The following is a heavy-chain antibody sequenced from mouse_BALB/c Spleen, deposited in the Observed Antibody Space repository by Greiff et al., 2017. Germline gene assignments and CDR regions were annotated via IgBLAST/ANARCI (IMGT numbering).Heavy chain of an antibody. J-gene: IGHJ3*01. CDR1: GFNIKDYY. D-gene: IGHD2-3*01. CDR2: IDPENGDT. CDR3: IAFDDGYYSFAY. V-gene: IGHV14-4*02. Sequence: VQLQQPGAELVRSGASVKLSCTASGFNIKDYYMHWVKQRPEQGLEWIGWIDPENGDTEYAPKFQGKATMTADTSSNTAYLQLSSLTSEDTAVYYCIAFDDGYYSFAYWGQGTLVTVSA.